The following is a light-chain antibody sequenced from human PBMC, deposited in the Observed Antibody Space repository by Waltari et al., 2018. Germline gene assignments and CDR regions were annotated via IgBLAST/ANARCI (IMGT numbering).Light chain of an antibody. CDR3: QQRSNWRT. J-gene: IGKJ1*01. V-gene: IGKV3-11*01. Sequence: EIVLTQSPATLSLSPGERAALSCRASQGVRSYLAWYQQKPGQAPRLLIYGASNRATGIPARFSGSGSGTDFTLTISSLEPEDSAVYYCQQRSNWRTFGQGTKVEVK. CDR2: GAS. CDR1: QGVRSY.